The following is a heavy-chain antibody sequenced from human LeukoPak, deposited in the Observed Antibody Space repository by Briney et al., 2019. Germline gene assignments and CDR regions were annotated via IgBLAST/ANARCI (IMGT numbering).Heavy chain of an antibody. CDR3: SRSLCFGELGASDY. J-gene: IGHJ4*02. V-gene: IGHV3-23*01. Sequence: PGGSLRPSCAASGLTFSSYAMSWGRQAPGKGLEWVSSIRGSGSITSYADSVKGRFTISRDNSKNTTYLQMNCLRGEDTAVCDRSRSLCFGELGASDYWGQGTLVTVSS. D-gene: IGHD3-10*01. CDR1: GLTFSSYA. CDR2: IRGSGSIT.